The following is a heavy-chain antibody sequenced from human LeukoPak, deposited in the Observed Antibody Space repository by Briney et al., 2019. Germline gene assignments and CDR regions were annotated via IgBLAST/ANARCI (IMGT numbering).Heavy chain of an antibody. Sequence: GGSLRLSCAASGFTFSSYWIHWVRQAPGKGLVWVSRINSDGSSTSYADSVKGRFTISRDNAKNTLYLQMNSLRAEDTAVYYCATVREDYYYYMDVWGKGTTVTVSS. CDR3: ATVREDYYYYMDV. CDR1: GFTFSSYW. V-gene: IGHV3-74*01. D-gene: IGHD1-26*01. J-gene: IGHJ6*03. CDR2: INSDGSST.